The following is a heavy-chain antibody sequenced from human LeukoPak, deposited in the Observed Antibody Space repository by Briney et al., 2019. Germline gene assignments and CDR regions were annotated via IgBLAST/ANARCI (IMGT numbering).Heavy chain of an antibody. J-gene: IGHJ6*02. Sequence: ASVKVSCKVSGYTLTELSMHWVRQAPGKGLEWMGGFDPEDGETIYAQKFQGRVTMTEDTSTDTAYMELSSLRSEDTAVYYCATESEGPGYYYYGMDVWGQGTTVTVSS. V-gene: IGHV1-24*01. CDR2: FDPEDGET. CDR1: GYTLTELS. CDR3: ATESEGPGYYYYGMDV.